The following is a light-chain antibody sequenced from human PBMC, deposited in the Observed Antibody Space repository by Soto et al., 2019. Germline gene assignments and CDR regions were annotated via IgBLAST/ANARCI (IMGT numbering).Light chain of an antibody. J-gene: IGKJ1*01. CDR3: QQYNNWPWT. CDR2: GAS. V-gene: IGKV3-15*01. CDR1: QSISDT. Sequence: IELTHSPRTLSSSAAAGVTLXGRASQSISDTLAWYQQKPGQAPRLLIYGASKRATGFPARFSGSGSGTDFTLTISSLQSEDFAGYYCQQYNNWPWTFGQGGKVDIK.